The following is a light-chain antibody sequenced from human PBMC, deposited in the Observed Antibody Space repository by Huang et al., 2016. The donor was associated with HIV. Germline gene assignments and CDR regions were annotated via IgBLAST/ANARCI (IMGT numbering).Light chain of an antibody. CDR2: AAS. CDR1: QSITTY. CDR3: QQSYNSPWT. J-gene: IGKJ1*01. V-gene: IGKV1-39*01. Sequence: DIQMTQSPSSLSASIGDRFTITCRASQSITTYLNWYQQKPGKAPNRLISAASTLQSGVPSRFRCSGSGTAFALTISSLQLEDFATYYCQQSYNSPWTFGQGTNVEV.